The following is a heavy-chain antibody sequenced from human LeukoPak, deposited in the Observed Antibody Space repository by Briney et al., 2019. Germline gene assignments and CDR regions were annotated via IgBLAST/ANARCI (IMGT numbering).Heavy chain of an antibody. D-gene: IGHD6-19*01. V-gene: IGHV3-7*01. CDR2: IKQDGSEK. J-gene: IGHJ4*02. CDR1: GFTFSDFW. CDR3: ARDHTVDGLVFDY. Sequence: GGSLRLSCAASGFTFSDFWMNWVRQAPGKGLEWVASIKQDGSEKYYVDSAKGRFSISRDNAKNSLHLQMNSLRAEDTAVYYCARDHTVDGLVFDYWGQGILVTVSS.